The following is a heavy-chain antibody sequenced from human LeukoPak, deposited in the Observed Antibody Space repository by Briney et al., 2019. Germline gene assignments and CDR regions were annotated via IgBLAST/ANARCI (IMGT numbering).Heavy chain of an antibody. CDR3: AKSHCSGGSCYYYYYMDV. CDR2: IIWDGGST. D-gene: IGHD2-15*01. Sequence: PGGSLRLSCAASGFTFDDYAMHWVRQAPGEGLEWVSLIIWDGGSTYYADSVKGRFTISRDNSKNSLYLQMNSLRAEDTALYYCAKSHCSGGSCYYYYYMDVWGKGTTVTVSS. J-gene: IGHJ6*03. CDR1: GFTFDDYA. V-gene: IGHV3-43D*04.